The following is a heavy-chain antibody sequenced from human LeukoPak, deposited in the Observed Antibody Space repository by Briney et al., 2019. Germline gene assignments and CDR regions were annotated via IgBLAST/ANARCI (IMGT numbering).Heavy chain of an antibody. D-gene: IGHD5-18*01. V-gene: IGHV4-59*01. CDR3: ARTTEGGYTYDYFYYHYMDV. J-gene: IGHJ6*03. CDR1: GGSISSYY. Sequence: SETLSLTCTVSGGSISSYYWSWIRQPPGKGLEWIGYIYYSGGTNYNPALKSRVTISVDTSKNEFSLKLSSVTAADTAVYYCARTTEGGYTYDYFYYHYMDVWGKGTTVTISS. CDR2: IYYSGGT.